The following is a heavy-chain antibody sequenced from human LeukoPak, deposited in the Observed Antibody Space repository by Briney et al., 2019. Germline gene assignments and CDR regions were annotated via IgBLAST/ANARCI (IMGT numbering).Heavy chain of an antibody. CDR1: GFTFSSYS. D-gene: IGHD5-24*01. Sequence: GGSLRLSCAASGFTFSSYSMNWVRQAPGKGLEWVSYISSSSTIYYADSVKGRFTISRDNAKNSLYLQMNSLRDEDTAVYYCAREWEMATIVYYYGMDVWGQGTTVTVSS. J-gene: IGHJ6*02. CDR2: ISSSSTI. V-gene: IGHV3-48*02. CDR3: AREWEMATIVYYYGMDV.